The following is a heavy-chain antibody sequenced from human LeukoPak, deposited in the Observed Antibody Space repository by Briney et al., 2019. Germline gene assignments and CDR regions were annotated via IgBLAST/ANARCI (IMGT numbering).Heavy chain of an antibody. D-gene: IGHD6-13*01. Sequence: SETLSLTCTVSGGSISSGSYYWSWIRQPPGKGLEWIGSIYYSGSTYYNPSLKSRVTISVDTSKNQFSLKLSSVTAADTAVYYCAGYSSSWYDYWGQGTLVTVSS. V-gene: IGHV4-39*01. CDR2: IYYSGST. J-gene: IGHJ4*02. CDR3: AGYSSSWYDY. CDR1: GGSISSGSYY.